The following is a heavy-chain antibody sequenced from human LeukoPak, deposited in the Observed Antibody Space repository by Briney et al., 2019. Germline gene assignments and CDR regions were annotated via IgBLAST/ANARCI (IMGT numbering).Heavy chain of an antibody. D-gene: IGHD4-17*01. CDR2: INPSGGST. J-gene: IGHJ4*02. CDR1: GYTFTSYY. V-gene: IGHV1-46*01. Sequence: GASVKVSCKASGYTFTSYYMHWVRQAPGQGLEWMGIINPSGGSTNYAQKLQGRVTMTTDTSTSTAYMELRSLRSDDTAVYYCARDHYGVSDYWGQGTLVTVSS. CDR3: ARDHYGVSDY.